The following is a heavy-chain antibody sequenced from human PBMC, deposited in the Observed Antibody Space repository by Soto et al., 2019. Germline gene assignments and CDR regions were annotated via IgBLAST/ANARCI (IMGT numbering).Heavy chain of an antibody. D-gene: IGHD3-10*01. CDR1: GFTFSSYS. CDR3: AREDDSSAVRGFDY. Sequence: GGSLRLSCAASGFTFSSYSMNWVRQAPGKGLEWVSSISSSSSYIYYADSVKGRFTISRDNAKNSLYLQMNSLRAEDTAVYYCAREDDSSAVRGFDYWGQGTLVTVS. J-gene: IGHJ4*02. CDR2: ISSSSSYI. V-gene: IGHV3-21*01.